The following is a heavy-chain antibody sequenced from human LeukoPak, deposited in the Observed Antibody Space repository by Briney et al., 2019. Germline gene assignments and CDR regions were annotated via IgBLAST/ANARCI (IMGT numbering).Heavy chain of an antibody. Sequence: GGSLRLSCAASGLTLSDDYMTWVRQAPGKGLESVLIMTTSGNIKSSADSVKGRFTISRDNAKNSLFLQMNGLRAEDTAVYYCAREAEYGSGTYSPFDYWGQGNLVIVSS. CDR2: MTTSGNIK. V-gene: IGHV3-11*01. D-gene: IGHD3-10*01. J-gene: IGHJ4*02. CDR1: GLTLSDDY. CDR3: AREAEYGSGTYSPFDY.